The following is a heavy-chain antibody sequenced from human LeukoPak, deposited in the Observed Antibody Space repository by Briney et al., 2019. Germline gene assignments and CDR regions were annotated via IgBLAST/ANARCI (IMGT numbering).Heavy chain of an antibody. CDR3: ARPSCSSTSCQFLPDYYMDV. Sequence: ASVKVSCKASGYTFTSYDINWVGQATGQGLEWMGWMNPNSGNTGYAQKFQGRVTITRNTSISTAYMELSSLRSEDTAVYYCARPSCSSTSCQFLPDYYMDVWGKGTTVTVSS. CDR1: GYTFTSYD. V-gene: IGHV1-8*03. D-gene: IGHD2-2*01. CDR2: MNPNSGNT. J-gene: IGHJ6*03.